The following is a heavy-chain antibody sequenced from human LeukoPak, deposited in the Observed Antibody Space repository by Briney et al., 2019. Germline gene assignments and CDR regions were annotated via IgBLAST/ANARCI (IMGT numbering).Heavy chain of an antibody. D-gene: IGHD3-10*01. CDR3: ARRVRGVNDAFDI. CDR2: IYYSGST. V-gene: IGHV4-59*12. CDR1: GGSISSYY. J-gene: IGHJ3*02. Sequence: KSSETLSLTCTVSGGSISSYYWSWIRQPPGKGLEWIAYIYYSGSTNYNPSLKSRVTISVDTSKNQFSLKLSSVTAADTAVYYCARRVRGVNDAFDIWGQRTMVTVSS.